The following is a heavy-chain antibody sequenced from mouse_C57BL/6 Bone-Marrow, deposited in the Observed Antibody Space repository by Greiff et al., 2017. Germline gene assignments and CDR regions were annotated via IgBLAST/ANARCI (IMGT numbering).Heavy chain of an antibody. V-gene: IGHV14-4*01. J-gene: IGHJ3*01. Sequence: VQLQQSGAELVRPGASVKLSCTASGFNITDDYMHWVKQRPEQGLEWIGWIDPENGDTEYASKFQGKATITVDTSSITVCLQLSSLTSEDYAVYYSTRIAFWGQGTLVTVTA. CDR1: GFNITDDY. CDR2: IDPENGDT. CDR3: TRIAF.